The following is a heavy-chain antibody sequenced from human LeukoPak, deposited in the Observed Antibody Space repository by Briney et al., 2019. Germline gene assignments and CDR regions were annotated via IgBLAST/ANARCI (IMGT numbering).Heavy chain of an antibody. J-gene: IGHJ5*01. CDR1: GGSISSGHHY. D-gene: IGHD2-15*01. CDR3: ARYYCSGANCPGIDS. Sequence: SETLSLTCTVSGGSISSGHHYWTWIRQPPGKGLEWIGYIYYSGSTYYNPSLKSRLTISLDTSKNQFSLRLSSVTAADTAVYYCARYYCSGANCPGIDSWGQGTLVTVSS. V-gene: IGHV4-30-4*01. CDR2: IYYSGST.